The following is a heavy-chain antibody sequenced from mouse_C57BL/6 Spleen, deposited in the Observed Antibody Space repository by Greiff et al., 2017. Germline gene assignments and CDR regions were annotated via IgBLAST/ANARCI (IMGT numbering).Heavy chain of an antibody. V-gene: IGHV1-42*01. J-gene: IGHJ2*01. CDR1: GYSFTGNY. CDR3: ARETTGPYVDD. D-gene: IGHD1-1*01. CDR2: INPSTGGT. Sequence: VQLQQSGPELVKPGASVKISCKASGYSFTGNYMNWVKQSPEKSLEWIGEINPSTGGTTYNQKFKAKATLTVDKSSSTAYMQLKSLTSEDSAVYYWARETTGPYVDDWGQGTTLTVSS.